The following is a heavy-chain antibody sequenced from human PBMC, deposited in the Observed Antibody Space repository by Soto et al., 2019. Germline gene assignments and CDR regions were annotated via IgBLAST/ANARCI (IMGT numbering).Heavy chain of an antibody. CDR3: ASAPGGYYYDSSGYYYAFDI. D-gene: IGHD3-22*01. CDR1: GGTFSSYA. Sequence: SVKVSCKASGGTFSSYAISWVRQAPGQGLEWMGGIIPIFGTANYAQKFQGRVTITADESTSTAYMELSSLRSEDTAVYYCASAPGGYYYDSSGYYYAFDIWGQGTLVTVSS. J-gene: IGHJ3*02. V-gene: IGHV1-69*13. CDR2: IIPIFGTA.